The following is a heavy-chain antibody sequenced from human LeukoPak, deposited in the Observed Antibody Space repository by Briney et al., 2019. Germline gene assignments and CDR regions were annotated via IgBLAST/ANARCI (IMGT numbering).Heavy chain of an antibody. J-gene: IGHJ6*02. D-gene: IGHD5-18*01. Sequence: PGGSLRLSCAASGFTFSSYGMHWVRQAPGKGLEWVAVMSFDGSNKYYADSVKGRFTISRDNSKNTLYLQMNSLRAEDTAVYYCARVLQLLTYGIYYYYGMDVWGQGTTVTVSS. CDR2: MSFDGSNK. CDR3: ARVLQLLTYGIYYYYGMDV. CDR1: GFTFSSYG. V-gene: IGHV3-33*05.